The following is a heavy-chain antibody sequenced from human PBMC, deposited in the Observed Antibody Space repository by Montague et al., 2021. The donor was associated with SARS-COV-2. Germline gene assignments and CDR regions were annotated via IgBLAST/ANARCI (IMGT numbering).Heavy chain of an antibody. J-gene: IGHJ6*01. CDR3: ATLSRRTAGGTRDYFGLDD. D-gene: IGHD6-13*01. Sequence: SETLSLTCMVSGDSISTSTWCSLFRHPPGKVLEWIGVIFHSCTINYNPSLNSLVIIPVAKSNNQFFLRLFSLIAAATAVYYCATLSRRTAGGTRDYFGLDDWGQGTMVVVSS. V-gene: IGHV4-4*02. CDR1: GDSISTSTW. CDR2: IFHSCTI.